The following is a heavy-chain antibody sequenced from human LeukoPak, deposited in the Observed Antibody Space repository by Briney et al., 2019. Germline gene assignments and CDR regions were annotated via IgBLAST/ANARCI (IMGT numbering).Heavy chain of an antibody. J-gene: IGHJ4*02. Sequence: GGSLRLSCAASGLTFSSHSMNWVRQAPGKGLEWISHIRSSSSSSTTYYADSVKGRFTISRDDAKNSLYLQMNSLRAEDTALYYCAKDGRDILTGYCKHWGQGTLVTVSS. CDR3: AKDGRDILTGYCKH. CDR1: GLTFSSHS. V-gene: IGHV3-48*01. CDR2: IRSSSSSSTT. D-gene: IGHD3-9*01.